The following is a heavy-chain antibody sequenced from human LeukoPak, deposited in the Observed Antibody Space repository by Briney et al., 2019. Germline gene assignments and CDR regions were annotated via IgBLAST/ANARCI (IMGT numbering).Heavy chain of an antibody. CDR1: GFSLSSSGVG. CDR2: IYWVDDK. J-gene: IGHJ4*02. CDR3: AHRNGNLVRGVISFDY. D-gene: IGHD3-10*01. V-gene: IGHV2-5*02. Sequence: ESGPTLVNPTQTLTLTFTFSGFSLSSSGVGMGWIRHPPGKALEWPALIYWVDDKRYSPSLKSRLTITKDTSKNQVILTMTNMDPVDTAPYYCAHRNGNLVRGVISFDYWGQGTLVTVSS.